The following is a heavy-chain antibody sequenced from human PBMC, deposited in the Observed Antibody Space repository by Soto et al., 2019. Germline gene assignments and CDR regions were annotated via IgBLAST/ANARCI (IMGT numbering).Heavy chain of an antibody. Sequence: EVQLVESGGGLVQPGGSLRLSCAASGFTFSSYWMSWVRQAPGKGLEWVANIKQDGSEKYYVDSVKGRFTISRDNAKNSLYLQMNSLRAEDTAVYYCARDWVGCTNGVCYTNQANAFDIWGQGTMVTVSS. CDR2: IKQDGSEK. D-gene: IGHD2-8*01. J-gene: IGHJ3*02. CDR3: ARDWVGCTNGVCYTNQANAFDI. CDR1: GFTFSSYW. V-gene: IGHV3-7*01.